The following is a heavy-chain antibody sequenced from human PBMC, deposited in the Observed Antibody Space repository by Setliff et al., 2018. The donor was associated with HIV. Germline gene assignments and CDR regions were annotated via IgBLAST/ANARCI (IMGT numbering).Heavy chain of an antibody. CDR3: ARERSALLWKNWFDP. D-gene: IGHD3-10*01. CDR2: IYYSGST. CDR1: GGSIISSTYF. V-gene: IGHV4-39*02. Sequence: PSETLSLTCTVSGGSIISSTYFWGWIRQPPGKGLECIGNIYYSGSTSYNPSLKSRVTISVDTSKNQFSLKLSSVTAADTAVYYCARERSALLWKNWFDPWGQGTLVTVSS. J-gene: IGHJ5*02.